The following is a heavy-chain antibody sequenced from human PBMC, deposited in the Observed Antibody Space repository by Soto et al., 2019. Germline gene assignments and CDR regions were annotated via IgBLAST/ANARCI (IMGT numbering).Heavy chain of an antibody. Sequence: PGESLKISCAASGFTFSSYAMSWVRQAPGKGLEWVSAISGSGGSTYYADSVKGRFTISRDNSKNTLYLQMNSLRAEDTAVYYCAKAVGWIQLWLDYGMDVWGQGTTVTVSS. CDR3: AKAVGWIQLWLDYGMDV. CDR2: ISGSGGST. J-gene: IGHJ6*02. D-gene: IGHD5-18*01. V-gene: IGHV3-23*01. CDR1: GFTFSSYA.